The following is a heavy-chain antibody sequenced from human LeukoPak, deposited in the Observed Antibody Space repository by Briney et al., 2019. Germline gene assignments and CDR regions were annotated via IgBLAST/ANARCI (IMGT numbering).Heavy chain of an antibody. CDR1: GGSFSGYY. D-gene: IGHD6-13*01. CDR2: INHSGST. Sequence: SSETLSLTCAVYGGSFSGYYWSWIRQPPGKGLEWIGEINHSGSTNYNPSLKSRVTISVDTSKNQFSLKLSSVTAADTAVYYCARHRRIAAAGFISRVFDYWGQGTLVTVSS. J-gene: IGHJ4*02. V-gene: IGHV4-34*01. CDR3: ARHRRIAAAGFISRVFDY.